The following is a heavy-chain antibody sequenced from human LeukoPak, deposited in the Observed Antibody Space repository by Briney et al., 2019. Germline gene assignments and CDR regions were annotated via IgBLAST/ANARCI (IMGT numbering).Heavy chain of an antibody. J-gene: IGHJ4*02. CDR2: INHSGSS. V-gene: IGHV4-34*01. Sequence: SETLSLTCSVYGGSFSDYCWTWIRQPPGKGLEWIGEINHSGSSNYNPSLKSRVTISVDTSKNQFSLKLSSVTAADTAVYYCAREGYDFWSGAPLSFFDIWGQGTLVTVSS. CDR3: AREGYDFWSGAPLSFFDI. D-gene: IGHD3-3*01. CDR1: GGSFSDYC.